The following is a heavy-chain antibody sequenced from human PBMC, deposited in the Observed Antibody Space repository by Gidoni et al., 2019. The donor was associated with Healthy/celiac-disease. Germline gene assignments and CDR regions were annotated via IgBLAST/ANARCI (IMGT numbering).Heavy chain of an antibody. V-gene: IGHV1-8*01. D-gene: IGHD2-15*01. Sequence: QVQLVQSGAEVKKPGASVKVSCKASGYTFTSYDLNWVRQATGQGLEWMGWMNPNSGNTGYAQKFQGRVTMTRNTSISTAYMELSSLRSEDTAVYYCARDCSGGSCYPGNSFDYWGQGTLVTVSS. CDR3: ARDCSGGSCYPGNSFDY. J-gene: IGHJ4*02. CDR2: MNPNSGNT. CDR1: GYTFTSYD.